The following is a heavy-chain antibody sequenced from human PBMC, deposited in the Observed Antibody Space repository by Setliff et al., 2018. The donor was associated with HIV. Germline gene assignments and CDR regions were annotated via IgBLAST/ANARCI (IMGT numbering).Heavy chain of an antibody. CDR2: MFRTGTS. J-gene: IGHJ4*02. D-gene: IGHD1-1*01. Sequence: LPETLSLTCAVSGYSIRSGYYWGWIRQSPGKGLEWIGTMFRTGTSYYNPSLTSRVTISQDTSKNQFSLELTSVTAADTAVYYCATVGGTRYLDYWGQGKLVTVSS. CDR3: ATVGGTRYLDY. CDR1: GYSIRSGYY. V-gene: IGHV4-38-2*01.